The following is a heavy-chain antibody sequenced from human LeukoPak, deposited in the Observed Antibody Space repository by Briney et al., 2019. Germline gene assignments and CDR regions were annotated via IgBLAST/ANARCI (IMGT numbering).Heavy chain of an antibody. D-gene: IGHD1-26*01. CDR2: INHSGST. Sequence: SETLSLTCAIYGESFSGYYWSWIRQPPGKGLEWIGEINHSGSTNYNPSLKSRVTISVDTSKNQFSLKLSSVTAADTAVYYCARAPSGSYNYGMDVWGQGTTVTVSS. CDR1: GESFSGYY. V-gene: IGHV4-34*01. J-gene: IGHJ6*02. CDR3: ARAPSGSYNYGMDV.